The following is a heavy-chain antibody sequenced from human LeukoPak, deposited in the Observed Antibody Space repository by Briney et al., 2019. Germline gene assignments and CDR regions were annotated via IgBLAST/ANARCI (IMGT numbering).Heavy chain of an antibody. Sequence: GGSLRLSCAASGFIFSTYSMNWVRQAPGKGLEWISYIRNSGSVIYYADSVKGRFTISRDNGKNSVYLQMNSLRAEDTAVYYCAKDLGSQVVTHEGYFDYWGQGTLVTVSS. CDR2: IRNSGSVI. CDR1: GFIFSTYS. D-gene: IGHD4-23*01. V-gene: IGHV3-48*01. J-gene: IGHJ4*02. CDR3: AKDLGSQVVTHEGYFDY.